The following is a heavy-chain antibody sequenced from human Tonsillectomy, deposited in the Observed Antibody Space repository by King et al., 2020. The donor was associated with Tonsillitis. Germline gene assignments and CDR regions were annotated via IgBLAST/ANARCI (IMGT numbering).Heavy chain of an antibody. CDR2: ISYDGKNK. V-gene: IGHV3-30*01. CDR1: GFTFSGYA. Sequence: VQLVESGGGVVQPEKSLRLSCAASGFTFSGYAMHWVRQAPGKGLEWVAIISYDGKNKYYPDSVKGRFTISRDSSKNTLYLQMNSLKTEDTAVYYCARAEDYYGTGRPGHFDYWGQGTLVTVSS. CDR3: ARAEDYYGTGRPGHFDY. D-gene: IGHD3-10*01. J-gene: IGHJ4*02.